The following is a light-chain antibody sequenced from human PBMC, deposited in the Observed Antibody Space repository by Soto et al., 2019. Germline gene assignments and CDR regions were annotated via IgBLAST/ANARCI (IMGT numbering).Light chain of an antibody. CDR2: LNSDGSH. CDR3: QTWGTGNVV. J-gene: IGLJ2*01. CDR1: SGHSSYA. Sequence: QSVLTQLPSASASLGASVKLTCTLSSGHSSYAIAWHQLQPEKGPRYLMKLNSDGSHSKGDGIPDRFSGSSSGAERYLTISSLQSEDEADYYCQTWGTGNVVFGGGTKLTVL. V-gene: IGLV4-69*01.